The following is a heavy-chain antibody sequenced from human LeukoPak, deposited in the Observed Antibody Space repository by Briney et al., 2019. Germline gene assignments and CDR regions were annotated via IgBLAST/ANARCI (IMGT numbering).Heavy chain of an antibody. J-gene: IGHJ6*02. CDR1: GGSISSYY. CDR2: IYYSGST. Sequence: PSETLSVTCTVSGGSISSYYWSWIRQPPGKGLEWIGYIYYSGSTNGNPSLKSRVTISVDTSKNQFSLKLSSVTAADTAVYYCARDLRYYGMDVWGQGTTVTVSS. V-gene: IGHV4-59*01. CDR3: ARDLRYYGMDV.